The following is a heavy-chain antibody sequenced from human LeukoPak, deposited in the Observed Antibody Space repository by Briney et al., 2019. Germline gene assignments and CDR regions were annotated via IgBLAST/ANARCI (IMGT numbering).Heavy chain of an antibody. D-gene: IGHD6-19*01. CDR3: AHRSSGWLKFDY. Sequence: SGPTLVKPTQPLTLTCTFSGFSLSRSGVGVGWSRQPPGKALEWLALIFWYGDKRYSPSLKTTLTITKDTSTNQVVLTLTNLDPVDTATYYCAHRSSGWLKFDYWGQGTLVTVSS. J-gene: IGHJ4*02. V-gene: IGHV2-5*01. CDR2: IFWYGDK. CDR1: GFSLSRSGVG.